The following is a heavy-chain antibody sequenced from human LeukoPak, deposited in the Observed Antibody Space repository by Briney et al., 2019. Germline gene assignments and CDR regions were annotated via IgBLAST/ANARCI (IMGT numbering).Heavy chain of an antibody. V-gene: IGHV4-59*01. J-gene: IGHJ4*02. CDR3: ASGKSESHGDY. CDR2: IYYSGST. Sequence: SETLSLTCTVSGGSIRSYYWSWIRQSPGKGLEWIGYIYYSGSTHYNPSLKSRVTMSVDTSKTQFSLKLSSVTAADTAVYYCASGKSESHGDYWGQGTLVTVSS. CDR1: GGSIRSYY.